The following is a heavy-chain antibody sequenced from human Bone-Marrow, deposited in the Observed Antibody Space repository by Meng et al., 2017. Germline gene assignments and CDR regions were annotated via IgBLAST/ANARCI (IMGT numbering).Heavy chain of an antibody. CDR1: GFTFSDHY. CDR2: TRNKANSYTT. V-gene: IGHV3-72*01. CDR3: ARVGGATSFFI. Sequence: GGSLRLSCAASGFTFSDHYMDWVRQAPGKGLEWVGRTRNKANSYTTEYAASVKGRFTISRDDSKNSLYLQMNSLKTEDTAVYYCARVGGATSFFIWGQGTLVTVSS. J-gene: IGHJ4*02. D-gene: IGHD1-26*01.